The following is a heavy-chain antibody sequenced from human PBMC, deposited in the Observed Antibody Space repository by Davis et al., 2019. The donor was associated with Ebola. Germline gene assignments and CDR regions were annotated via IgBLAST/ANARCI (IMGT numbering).Heavy chain of an antibody. CDR2: ISSSSSTI. Sequence: GESLKISCAASGFTFSSYSMNWVRQAPGKGLEWVSYISSSSSTIYYADSVKGRFTVSRDNAKNSVYLQMNSLRAEDTAVYYCARRIDYWGQGTLVTVSS. CDR3: ARRIDY. CDR1: GFTFSSYS. J-gene: IGHJ4*02. V-gene: IGHV3-48*04.